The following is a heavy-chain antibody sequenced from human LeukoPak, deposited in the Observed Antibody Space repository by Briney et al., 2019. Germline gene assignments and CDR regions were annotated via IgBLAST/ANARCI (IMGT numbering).Heavy chain of an antibody. CDR3: AIYPSDSSGYFSY. Sequence: ASVKVSCKASGYTFSSCAINCVRQAPGQGLEYMGWIDTKTGNPTYAQGFTGRFVFSLDTSVSTAYLQISSLKAEDTAVYYCAIYPSDSSGYFSYWGQGALVTVSS. D-gene: IGHD3-22*01. CDR1: GYTFSSCA. CDR2: IDTKTGNP. V-gene: IGHV7-4-1*02. J-gene: IGHJ4*02.